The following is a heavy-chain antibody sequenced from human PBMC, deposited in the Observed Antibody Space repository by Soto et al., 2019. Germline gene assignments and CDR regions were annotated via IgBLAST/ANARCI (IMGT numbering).Heavy chain of an antibody. CDR2: INTDGSVT. V-gene: IGHV3-74*01. D-gene: IGHD6-13*01. J-gene: IGHJ5*02. Sequence: GGSLRLSCAASGFTFSIYCMHWVRQEPGKGLLWVSRINTDGSVTSYADSVKGRFTISRDNAKNTLYLHMNSLRAEDTSVYYCARGPSGQLGNWLDPWGQGTLVTVSS. CDR3: ARGPSGQLGNWLDP. CDR1: GFTFSIYC.